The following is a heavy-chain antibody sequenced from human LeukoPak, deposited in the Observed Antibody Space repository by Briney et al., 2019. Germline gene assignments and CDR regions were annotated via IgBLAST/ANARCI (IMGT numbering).Heavy chain of an antibody. D-gene: IGHD4-23*01. CDR3: ARVRSVGGNPHAFNI. Sequence: GGSLRLSCAASGFTFSSYAMHWVRQAPGKGLEWVSAITAISLHIYYADSVKGRFTIFRDNAKNSLYLQMNSLRVEDTALYYCARVRSVGGNPHAFNIWGQGTMVTVSS. V-gene: IGHV3-21*01. CDR1: GFTFSSYA. J-gene: IGHJ3*02. CDR2: ITAISLHI.